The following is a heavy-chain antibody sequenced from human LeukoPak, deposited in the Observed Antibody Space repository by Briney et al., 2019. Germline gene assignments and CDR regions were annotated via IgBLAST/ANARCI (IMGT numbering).Heavy chain of an antibody. CDR1: GFTFSSYA. Sequence: GGSLRLSCAASGFTFSSYAMGWVRQAPGKGLEWVSAITASGGNTYYADSVKARFTISRDNSKNTLYLQVNSLRAEDTAVYYCAKGNGYSYGRYYFDYWGQGTLVTVSS. D-gene: IGHD5-18*01. V-gene: IGHV3-23*01. J-gene: IGHJ4*02. CDR3: AKGNGYSYGRYYFDY. CDR2: ITASGGNT.